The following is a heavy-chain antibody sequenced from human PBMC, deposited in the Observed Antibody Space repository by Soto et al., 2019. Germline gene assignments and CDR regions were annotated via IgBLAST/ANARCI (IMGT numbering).Heavy chain of an antibody. D-gene: IGHD2-2*01. CDR3: ARQDCSSTSCYGAPPYYYYYGMDV. V-gene: IGHV1-46*01. CDR2: INPSGGST. J-gene: IGHJ6*02. Sequence: QVQLVQSGAEVKKPGASVKVSCKASGYTFTSYYMHWVRQAPGQGLEWMGIINPSGGSTSYAQKFQGRVTMTRDTSMSTVYMELSSLRSEDTAVYYCARQDCSSTSCYGAPPYYYYYGMDVWGQGTTVTVSS. CDR1: GYTFTSYY.